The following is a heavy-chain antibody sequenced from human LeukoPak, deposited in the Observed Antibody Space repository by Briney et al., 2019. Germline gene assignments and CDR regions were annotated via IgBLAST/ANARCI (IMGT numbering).Heavy chain of an antibody. CDR1: GGSISSYY. V-gene: IGHV4-59*01. Sequence: ASETLSLTCTVSGGSISSYYWSWIRQPPGKGLEWIGYIYYSGSTNYNPSLKSRVTISVDTSKNQFSLKLSSVTAADTAVYYCARRSGYSGYDYGYNWFDPWGQGTLVTVSS. J-gene: IGHJ5*02. CDR3: ARRSGYSGYDYGYNWFDP. CDR2: IYYSGST. D-gene: IGHD5-12*01.